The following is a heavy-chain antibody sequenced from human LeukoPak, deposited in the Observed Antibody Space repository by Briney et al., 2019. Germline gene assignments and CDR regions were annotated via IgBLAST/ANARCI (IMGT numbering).Heavy chain of an antibody. CDR3: ARAKPKNMVRGLIMRRESRYYFDY. CDR1: GFTFSSYW. Sequence: PGGSLRLSCAAPGFTFSSYWMSWVRQAPGKGLEWVSVIYSGGSTYYADSVKGRFTISRDNSKSTLYIQMNSLRAEDTAVYYCARAKPKNMVRGLIMRRESRYYFDYWGQGTLVTVSS. V-gene: IGHV3-53*01. CDR2: IYSGGST. D-gene: IGHD3-10*01. J-gene: IGHJ4*02.